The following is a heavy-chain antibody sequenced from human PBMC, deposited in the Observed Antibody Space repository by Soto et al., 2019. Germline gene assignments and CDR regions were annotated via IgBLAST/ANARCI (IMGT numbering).Heavy chain of an antibody. CDR3: ARDERVEQLVLPALELNY. Sequence: GGSLRLSCAASGFTFSSYAMSWVRQAPGKGLEWVSAISGSGGSTYYADSVKGRFTISRDNSKNTLYLQMNSLRAEDTAVYYCARDERVEQLVLPALELNYWGQGTMVTVSS. CDR2: ISGSGGST. J-gene: IGHJ4*02. CDR1: GFTFSSYA. D-gene: IGHD6-6*01. V-gene: IGHV3-23*01.